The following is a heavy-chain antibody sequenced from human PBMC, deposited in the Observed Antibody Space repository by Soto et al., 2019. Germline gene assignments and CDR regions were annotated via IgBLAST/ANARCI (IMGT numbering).Heavy chain of an antibody. V-gene: IGHV4-59*01. CDR3: ARGSGLRFLEWLSQPDYYYYMDV. D-gene: IGHD3-3*01. CDR2: IYYSGST. Sequence: PSETLSLTCTASGGSISSYYWSWIRQPPGKGLEWIGYIYYSGSTNYNPSLKSRVTISVDTSKNQFSLKLSSVTAADTAVFYCARGSGLRFLEWLSQPDYYYYMDVWGKGTTVTVSS. CDR1: GGSISSYY. J-gene: IGHJ6*03.